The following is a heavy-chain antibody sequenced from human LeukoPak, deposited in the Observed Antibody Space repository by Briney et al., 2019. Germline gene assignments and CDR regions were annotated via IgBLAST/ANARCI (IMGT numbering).Heavy chain of an antibody. J-gene: IGHJ4*02. D-gene: IGHD4-23*01. CDR1: GGSISSSTYY. Sequence: PSETLSLTCTVSGGSISSSTYYRGWIRQPPGKGLEWIGSIYYSGSTYYNPSLKSRVTISVDTSKNQFSLKLSSVTAADTAVYYCARHVGDGGGFDYWGQGTLVTVSS. CDR3: ARHVGDGGGFDY. CDR2: IYYSGST. V-gene: IGHV4-39*01.